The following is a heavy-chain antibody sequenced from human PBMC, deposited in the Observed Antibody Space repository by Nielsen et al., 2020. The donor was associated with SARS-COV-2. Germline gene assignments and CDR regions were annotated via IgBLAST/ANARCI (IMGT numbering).Heavy chain of an antibody. J-gene: IGHJ5*02. Sequence: GESLKISCAASGFTFGTYWMSWVRQVPGKGLEWAANIKQDGSEKYYVDSVRGRFTISRDNSKNILYLQMDSLRAEDMAVYYCARDSGGSYDLWGHGTLVTVSS. D-gene: IGHD1-26*01. V-gene: IGHV3-7*01. CDR1: GFTFGTYW. CDR2: IKQDGSEK. CDR3: ARDSGGSYDL.